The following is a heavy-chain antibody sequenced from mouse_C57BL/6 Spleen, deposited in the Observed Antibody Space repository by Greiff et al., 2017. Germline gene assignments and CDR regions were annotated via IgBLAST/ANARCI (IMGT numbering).Heavy chain of an antibody. CDR3: AREGGYGSRGAMDY. CDR1: GYAFSSYW. J-gene: IGHJ4*01. V-gene: IGHV1-80*01. CDR2: IYPGDGDT. Sequence: VQLQQSGAELVKPGASVKISCKASGYAFSSYWMNWVKQRPGKGLEWIGQIYPGDGDTNSNGKFKGKATLTADKSSSTAYMQLSSLTSEDSAVYFCAREGGYGSRGAMDYWGQGTSVTVSS. D-gene: IGHD1-1*01.